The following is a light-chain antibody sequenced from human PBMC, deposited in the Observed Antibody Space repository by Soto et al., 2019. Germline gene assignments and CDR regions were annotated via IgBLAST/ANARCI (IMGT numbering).Light chain of an antibody. Sequence: QSVLTQPPSVSAAPGQKVTISCSGSSSNIGNNYVFWYQQLPGTAPKLLIYDNDKRPSGIPDRFSGSKSGTSATLGITGLQTEDEADYYCATWDRSLSVGVFGGGTQLTVL. CDR3: ATWDRSLSVGV. V-gene: IGLV1-51*01. CDR2: DND. J-gene: IGLJ2*01. CDR1: SSNIGNNY.